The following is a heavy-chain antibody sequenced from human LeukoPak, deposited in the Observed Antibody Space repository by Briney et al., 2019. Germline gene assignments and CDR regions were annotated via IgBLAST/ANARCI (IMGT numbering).Heavy chain of an antibody. D-gene: IGHD1-26*01. CDR3: ARGPGSGTYWAFDY. CDR2: VYYSGST. CDR1: GGSISSYY. V-gene: IGHV4-59*01. Sequence: SETLSLTCTVSGGSISSYYWRWVRQPPGKGLEWIGYVYYSGSTSYNPSLQSRVTISVHTSKHQFSLKLSSVTAADAAVYYCARGPGSGTYWAFDYWGQGTLVTVSS. J-gene: IGHJ4*02.